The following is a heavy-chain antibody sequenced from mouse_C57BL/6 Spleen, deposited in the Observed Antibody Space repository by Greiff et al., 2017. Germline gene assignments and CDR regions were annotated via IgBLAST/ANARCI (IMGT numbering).Heavy chain of an antibody. CDR2: IYPRDGST. CDR1: GYTFTDHT. Sequence: VKLMESDAELVKPGASVKISCKVSGYTFTDHTIHWMKQRPEQGLEWIGYIYPRDGSTKYNEKFKGKVTLTADKSSSTTYMQLNSLTSEDSAVYFCARSPGAHYAMDYWGQGTSVTVSS. J-gene: IGHJ4*01. V-gene: IGHV1-78*01. CDR3: ARSPGAHYAMDY.